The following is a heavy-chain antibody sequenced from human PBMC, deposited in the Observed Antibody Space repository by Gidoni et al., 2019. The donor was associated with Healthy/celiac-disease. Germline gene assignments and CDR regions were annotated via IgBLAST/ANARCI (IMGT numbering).Heavy chain of an antibody. Sequence: QVQLQQWGAGLLKPSETLSLTCAVYGGSFSGYYWSWIRQPPGKGLEWIGEINHSGSTNYNPSLKSRVTISVDTSKNQFSLKLSSVTAADTAVYYCARGGAGLVVPLFSFDYWGQGTLVTVSS. CDR2: INHSGST. V-gene: IGHV4-34*01. CDR1: GGSFSGYY. J-gene: IGHJ4*02. CDR3: ARGGAGLVVPLFSFDY. D-gene: IGHD3-22*01.